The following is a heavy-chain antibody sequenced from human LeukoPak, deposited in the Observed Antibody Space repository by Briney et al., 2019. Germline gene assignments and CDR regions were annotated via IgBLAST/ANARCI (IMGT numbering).Heavy chain of an antibody. CDR3: ARVTYSSSSMSVDGFDI. J-gene: IGHJ3*02. CDR2: IYYSGST. V-gene: IGHV4-59*12. CDR1: GDSISNYY. D-gene: IGHD6-6*01. Sequence: SETLSLTCTVSGDSISNYYWSWIRQPPGKGLEWIGYIYYSGSTNYDPSLKSRVTMSVDTSKNQFSLKLSSVTAADTAVYYCARVTYSSSSMSVDGFDIWGQGTLVTVSS.